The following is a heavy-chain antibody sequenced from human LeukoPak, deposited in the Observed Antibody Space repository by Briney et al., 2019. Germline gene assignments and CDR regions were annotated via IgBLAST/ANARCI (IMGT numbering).Heavy chain of an antibody. V-gene: IGHV1-69*05. CDR3: ARSIVVVPAAIRTAAGTEAFDY. D-gene: IGHD2-2*01. Sequence: GASVKVSCKASGGTFSSYAISWVRQAPGQGLEWMGGIIPIFGTANYAQKFQGRVTITTDESTSTAYMELSSLRSEDTAVYYCARSIVVVPAAIRTAAGTEAFDYWGQGTLVTVSS. CDR1: GGTFSSYA. CDR2: IIPIFGTA. J-gene: IGHJ4*02.